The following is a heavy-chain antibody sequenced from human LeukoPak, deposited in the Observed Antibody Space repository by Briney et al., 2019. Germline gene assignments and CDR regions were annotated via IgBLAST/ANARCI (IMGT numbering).Heavy chain of an antibody. CDR3: ARPPPRDSQAFDI. Sequence: KPSQTLSLTCTVSGGSISSGRHYWNWIRQPAGKGLEWIGRFHTSGTTNYNPSLKSRVTMSVDTSKNQFSLKLSSVTAADTAVYYCARPPPRDSQAFDIWGQGTMVTVSS. CDR1: GGSISSGRHY. D-gene: IGHD3/OR15-3a*01. J-gene: IGHJ3*02. V-gene: IGHV4-61*02. CDR2: FHTSGTT.